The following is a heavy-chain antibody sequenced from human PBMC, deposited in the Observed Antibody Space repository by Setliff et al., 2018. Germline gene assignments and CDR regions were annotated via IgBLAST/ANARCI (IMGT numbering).Heavy chain of an antibody. Sequence: PSETLSLTCTVSGGSISSTSYYWAWIRQPPGKGLEWTGSIYYRGSTFIYPSLRSRVTISADTSKNQFSLKLTSETAADTAVYFCAKHLLVQGTYHFDYWGQGSPVTVSS. J-gene: IGHJ4*02. D-gene: IGHD3-10*01. CDR2: IYYRGST. CDR3: AKHLLVQGTYHFDY. CDR1: GGSISSTSYY. V-gene: IGHV4-39*01.